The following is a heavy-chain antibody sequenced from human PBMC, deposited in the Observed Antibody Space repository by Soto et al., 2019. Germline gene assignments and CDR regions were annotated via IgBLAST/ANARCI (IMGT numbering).Heavy chain of an antibody. CDR2: MNPNSGNT. J-gene: IGHJ4*01. D-gene: IGHD6-6*01. CDR1: GYTFTTYD. CDR3: ASAPAFESCSSTPYYFDN. V-gene: IGHV1-8*01. Sequence: QVQLVQSGAEVKKPGASVKVSCRASGYTFTTYDINWVRQATGQGLEWMGWMNPNSGNTGYAQKFQGRSTMTRNTHISTAYMELSSLRSEDTAVYYFASAPAFESCSSTPYYFDNWGRGTLVTVSS.